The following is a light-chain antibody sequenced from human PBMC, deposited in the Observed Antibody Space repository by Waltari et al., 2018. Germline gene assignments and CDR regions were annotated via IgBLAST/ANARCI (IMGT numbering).Light chain of an antibody. Sequence: QSALTQPAPVSASPGQSITISCTGTSSDVGSYNLVSWYQQHPGKAPELVVYEVISRPSGVSNRFSGSKSGNTASLTISGRQSEDEADYYCCSYAGRNIWVFGGGTKLTVL. CDR3: CSYAGRNIWV. CDR2: EVI. V-gene: IGLV2-23*02. J-gene: IGLJ3*02. CDR1: SSDVGSYNL.